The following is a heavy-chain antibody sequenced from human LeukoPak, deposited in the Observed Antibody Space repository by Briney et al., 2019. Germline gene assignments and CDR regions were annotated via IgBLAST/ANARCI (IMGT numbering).Heavy chain of an antibody. Sequence: QPGGSLRLSCAASGFTFSSYWMHWVRQAPGKGLVWVSRINSDGSSTSYADSVKGRFTISRDNAKNTLYPQMNSLRAEDTAVYYCARDAGFGYYDSSGYYYDYWGQGTLVTVSS. CDR2: INSDGSST. CDR1: GFTFSSYW. V-gene: IGHV3-74*01. CDR3: ARDAGFGYYDSSGYYYDY. J-gene: IGHJ4*02. D-gene: IGHD3-22*01.